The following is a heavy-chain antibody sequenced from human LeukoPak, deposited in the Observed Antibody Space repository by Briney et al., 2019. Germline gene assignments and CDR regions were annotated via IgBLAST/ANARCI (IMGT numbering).Heavy chain of an antibody. J-gene: IGHJ4*02. CDR3: TRDEPSFDF. CDR1: GGTFSSYA. CDR2: ISAYNGNR. D-gene: IGHD1-14*01. V-gene: IGHV1-18*01. Sequence: ASVKVSCKASGGTFSSYAISWVRQAPGQGLEWMGWISAYNGNRNYAQKFQDRVTMTTDISTSTASMELRSLRSDDTAMYFCTRDEPSFDFWGQGTLVTVSS.